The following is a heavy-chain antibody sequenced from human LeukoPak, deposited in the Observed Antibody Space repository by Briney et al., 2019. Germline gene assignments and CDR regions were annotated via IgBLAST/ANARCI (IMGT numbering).Heavy chain of an antibody. J-gene: IGHJ4*02. CDR2: ISAYNGNT. V-gene: IGHV1-18*01. D-gene: IGHD3-10*01. CDR1: GYTFTSYG. Sequence: ASVKVSCKASGYTFTSYGISWVRQAPGQGLGWMGWISAYNGNTNYAQKLQGRVTMTTDTSTSTAYMELRSLRSDDTAVYYCARDQKLWFGELIPFDYWGQGTLVTVSS. CDR3: ARDQKLWFGELIPFDY.